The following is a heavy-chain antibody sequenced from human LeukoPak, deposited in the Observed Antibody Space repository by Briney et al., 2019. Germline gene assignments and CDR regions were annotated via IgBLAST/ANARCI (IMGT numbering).Heavy chain of an antibody. Sequence: GGSLRLSCVASGFSFSDYSMNWVRQAPGKGLEWVSSISSSSSYIYYADSVKGRFTISRDNAKNSLYLQMNSLRAEDTAVYYCARDKVRAVAGPIFDYWGQGTLVTVSS. D-gene: IGHD6-19*01. J-gene: IGHJ4*02. CDR1: GFSFSDYS. CDR2: ISSSSSYI. CDR3: ARDKVRAVAGPIFDY. V-gene: IGHV3-21*01.